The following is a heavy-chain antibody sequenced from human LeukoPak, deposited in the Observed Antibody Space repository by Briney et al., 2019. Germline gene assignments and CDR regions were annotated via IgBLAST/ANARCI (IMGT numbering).Heavy chain of an antibody. CDR1: GFTFDDYA. D-gene: IGHD6-13*01. CDR2: ISWNSGSI. V-gene: IGHV3-9*01. Sequence: PGGSLRLSCAASGFTFDDYAMHWVRQAPGKGLEWVSGISWNSGSIGYADSVKGRFTISRDNAKNSLYLQMNSLRAEDTALYYCAKGLDSRGLDYWGQGTLVTVSS. J-gene: IGHJ4*02. CDR3: AKGLDSRGLDY.